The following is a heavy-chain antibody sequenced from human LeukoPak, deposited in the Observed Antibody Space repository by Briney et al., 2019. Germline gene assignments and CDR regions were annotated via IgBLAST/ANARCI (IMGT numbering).Heavy chain of an antibody. CDR3: ARSPAYSYAYFDY. CDR1: GFTFNTYG. CDR2: ISFDGSNQ. J-gene: IGHJ4*02. Sequence: PGGSLRLSCAASGFTFNTYGMHWVRQAPGKGLQWVAIISFDGSNQYNADSVKGRFTISRDNSKNTLYLQMNSLTPEDTAIYYCARSPAYSYAYFDYWGQGTLVTVSS. V-gene: IGHV3-30*03. D-gene: IGHD5-18*01.